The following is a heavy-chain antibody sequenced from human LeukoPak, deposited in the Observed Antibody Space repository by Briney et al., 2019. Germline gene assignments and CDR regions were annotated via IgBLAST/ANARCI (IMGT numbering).Heavy chain of an antibody. J-gene: IGHJ4*02. Sequence: SVKGRFTISRDNSKNTLYLQMNSQRAEDTAVYYCAKGATGGSYYFDYWGQGTLVTVSS. D-gene: IGHD1-26*01. CDR3: AKGATGGSYYFDY. V-gene: IGHV3-53*01.